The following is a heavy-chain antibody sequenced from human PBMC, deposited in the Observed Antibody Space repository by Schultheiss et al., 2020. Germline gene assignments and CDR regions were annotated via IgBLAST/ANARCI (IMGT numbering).Heavy chain of an antibody. CDR1: GFTFGDYA. D-gene: IGHD6-19*01. V-gene: IGHV3-7*04. CDR2: IKQDGSEK. J-gene: IGHJ5*02. Sequence: WGSLRLSCTASGFTFGDYAMSWFRQAPGKGLEWVAYIKQDGSEKYYVDSVKGRFTISRDNAKNSLYLQMDSLRAEDTAVYFCAGGGWYPVSWGQGTLVTVSS. CDR3: AGGGWYPVS.